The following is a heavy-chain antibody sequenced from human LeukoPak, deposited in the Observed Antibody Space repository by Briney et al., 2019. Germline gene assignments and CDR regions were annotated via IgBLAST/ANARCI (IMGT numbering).Heavy chain of an antibody. CDR1: GGSIDGYY. CDR3: ARRYESDAFDI. D-gene: IGHD3-16*01. Sequence: SETLSLTCTVSGGSIDGYYWIWIRQPPGKGLEWIGYIYYSGSTNYNPSLKSRVTISVDTSKNQFSLKLSSVTAADTAVYYCARRYESDAFDIWGQGTMVTVSS. V-gene: IGHV4-59*12. CDR2: IYYSGST. J-gene: IGHJ3*02.